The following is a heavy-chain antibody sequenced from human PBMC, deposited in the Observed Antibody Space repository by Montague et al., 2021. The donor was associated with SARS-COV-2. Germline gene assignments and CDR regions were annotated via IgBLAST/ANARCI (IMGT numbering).Heavy chain of an antibody. CDR1: GGSISSSNYY. J-gene: IGHJ6*02. V-gene: IGHV4-39*07. Sequence: SETLSLTCTVSGGSISSSNYYWGWIRQPQGKGLEWIGNIYYSGSTNYNPSIKSRVTISVDTSKNQFSLRLSSVTAADTAVFYCARGGARWGILLGGARDVGGQGTTVTVSS. CDR2: IYYSGST. D-gene: IGHD2-8*02. CDR3: ARGGARWGILLGGARDV.